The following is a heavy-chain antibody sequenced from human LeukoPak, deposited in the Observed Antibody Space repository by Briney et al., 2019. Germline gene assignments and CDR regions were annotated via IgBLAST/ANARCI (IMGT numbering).Heavy chain of an antibody. CDR1: GFTFSSYA. Sequence: PGGSLSLSCAASGFTFSSYAMSWVRQAPGKGLEWVANIKQDGSEKYYVDSVKGRFTISRDNAKNSLYLQMNSLRAEDTAVYYCARVWSYGHHFDFWGQGTLVTVSS. J-gene: IGHJ4*02. V-gene: IGHV3-7*01. CDR2: IKQDGSEK. D-gene: IGHD5-18*01. CDR3: ARVWSYGHHFDF.